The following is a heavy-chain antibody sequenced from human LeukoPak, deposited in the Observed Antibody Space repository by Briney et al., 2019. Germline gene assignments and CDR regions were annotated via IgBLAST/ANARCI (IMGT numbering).Heavy chain of an antibody. CDR3: ARSGAFGGVYDY. J-gene: IGHJ4*02. CDR1: GFTFSSYE. D-gene: IGHD3-16*01. CDR2: IYSGGST. Sequence: GGSLRLSCAASGFTFSSYEMNWVRQAPGKGLEWVSVIYSGGSTYYADSVKGRFTISRDNSKNTLYLQMNSLRAEDTAVYYCARSGAFGGVYDYWGQGTLVTVSS. V-gene: IGHV3-53*01.